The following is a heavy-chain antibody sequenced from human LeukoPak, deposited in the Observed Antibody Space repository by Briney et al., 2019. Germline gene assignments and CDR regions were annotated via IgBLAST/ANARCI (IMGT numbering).Heavy chain of an antibody. D-gene: IGHD3-10*01. CDR2: IKEDGSVK. V-gene: IGHV3-7*04. Sequence: GGPLRLSCAASGFTFNIFWMSWVRQAPGKGLEWVANIKEDGSVKYYVDSVKGRFTISRDNDKNSLYLQMNHLRVEDTAVYYCARAPAGSGSWFDPWGQGTLVTVSS. J-gene: IGHJ5*02. CDR1: GFTFNIFW. CDR3: ARAPAGSGSWFDP.